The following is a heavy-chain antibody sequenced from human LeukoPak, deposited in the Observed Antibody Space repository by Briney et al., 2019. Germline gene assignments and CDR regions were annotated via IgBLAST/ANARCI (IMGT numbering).Heavy chain of an antibody. CDR1: GFTFIPSA. V-gene: IGHV1-58*02. D-gene: IGHD1-26*01. CDR3: AAVGGVEATKSTFDI. J-gene: IGHJ3*02. CDR2: IVVGSGNT. Sequence: SAKVSCKASGFTFIPSAMEWVRQARGQRLEWIGWIVVGSGNTNYAQKFQERVTITRDMSTNTAYMELSSLRSEDTAVYYCAAVGGVEATKSTFDIWGQGTIITVSS.